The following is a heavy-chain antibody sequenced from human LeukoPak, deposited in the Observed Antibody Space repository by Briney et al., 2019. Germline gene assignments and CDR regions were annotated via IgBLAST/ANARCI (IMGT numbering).Heavy chain of an antibody. D-gene: IGHD6-19*01. CDR1: GFTFSSYA. J-gene: IGHJ6*02. V-gene: IGHV3-30-3*01. CDR3: AREVAVAGTENGAFNV. Sequence: HTGGSLRLSCAASGFTFSSYAMHWVRQAPGKGLEWVAVISYDGTNKYYADSVKGRFTISRDNSRNTLQVQMNSLRAEDTAVYYCAREVAVAGTENGAFNVWGQGTTVTVSS. CDR2: ISYDGTNK.